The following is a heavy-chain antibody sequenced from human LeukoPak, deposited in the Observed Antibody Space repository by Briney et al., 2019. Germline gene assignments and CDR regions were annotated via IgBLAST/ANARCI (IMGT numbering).Heavy chain of an antibody. D-gene: IGHD3-16*02. V-gene: IGHV3-74*01. CDR1: GFTFGSPW. J-gene: IGHJ4*02. CDR3: ARGTAGYHSRYFDY. Sequence: PGGSLRLSCAASGFTFGSPWMHWVRQAPGKGLVWVSRINSDGSATAYADSVKGRFTISRDNAENTLYLQMNSLRAEDTAVYYCARGTAGYHSRYFDYWGQGTLVTVSS. CDR2: INSDGSAT.